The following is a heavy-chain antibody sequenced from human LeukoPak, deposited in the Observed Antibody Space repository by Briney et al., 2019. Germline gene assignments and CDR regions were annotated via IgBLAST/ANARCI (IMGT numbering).Heavy chain of an antibody. CDR1: GFTFTGYY. CDR3: ARDSAMVTTPYLDY. D-gene: IGHD4-17*01. V-gene: IGHV1-2*04. Sequence: ASVKVSCKASGFTFTGYYMHWVRQAPGQGLEWMGWINLNSGGTNYAQKFQGWVTMTRDTSISTAYMELSRLRPDDTAVYYCARDSAMVTTPYLDYWGQGTLVAVSS. CDR2: INLNSGGT. J-gene: IGHJ4*02.